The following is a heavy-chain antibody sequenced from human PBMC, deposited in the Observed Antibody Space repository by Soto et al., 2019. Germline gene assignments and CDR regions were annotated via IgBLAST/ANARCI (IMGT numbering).Heavy chain of an antibody. J-gene: IGHJ4*02. CDR2: ISAYNGNT. CDR3: AREEIGIVVVEGGDYFDY. V-gene: IGHV1-18*01. D-gene: IGHD3-22*01. CDR1: GYTFTSYG. Sequence: GASVKVSCKASGYTFTSYGISWVRQAPGQGLEWMGWISAYNGNTNYAQKLQGRVTMTTDTSTSTAYMELRSLRSDDTAVYYCAREEIGIVVVEGGDYFDYWGQGTLVTVSS.